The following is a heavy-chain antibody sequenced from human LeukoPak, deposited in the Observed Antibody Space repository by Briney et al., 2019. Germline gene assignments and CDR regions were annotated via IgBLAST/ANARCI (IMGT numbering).Heavy chain of an antibody. D-gene: IGHD3-10*01. CDR3: ARGGYGWGSYGDY. V-gene: IGHV3-7*03. CDR2: INQDGGEK. CDR1: GFTFSSYW. J-gene: IGHJ4*02. Sequence: GGSLRLSCAASGFTFSSYWMSWVRQAPEKGLEWVANINQDGGEKYYVDSVRGRFTISRDNANNSLSLQMNSLRAEDTAVYYCARGGYGWGSYGDYWGQGTLVTVCS.